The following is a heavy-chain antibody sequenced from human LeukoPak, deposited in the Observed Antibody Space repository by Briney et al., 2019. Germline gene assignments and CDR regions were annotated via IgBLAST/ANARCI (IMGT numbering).Heavy chain of an antibody. CDR3: AREGSDIVVVPAATENWFDP. D-gene: IGHD2-2*01. Sequence: ASVKVSCKASGYTFTSYDINWVRQAPGQGLEWMGWMNPNSGNTGYAQKFQGRVTMTRNTSISTAYMELSSLRSEDTAVYYCAREGSDIVVVPAATENWFDPWGQGTLVTVSS. CDR1: GYTFTSYD. J-gene: IGHJ5*02. CDR2: MNPNSGNT. V-gene: IGHV1-8*01.